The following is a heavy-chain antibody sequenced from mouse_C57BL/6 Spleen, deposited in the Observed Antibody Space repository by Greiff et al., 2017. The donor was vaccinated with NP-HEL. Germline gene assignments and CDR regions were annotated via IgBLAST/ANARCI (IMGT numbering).Heavy chain of an antibody. V-gene: IGHV3-6*01. D-gene: IGHD4-1*01. CDR2: ISYDGSN. CDR3: ARRGGLGRVAY. J-gene: IGHJ3*01. CDR1: GYSITSGYY. Sequence: ESGPGLVKPSQSLSLTCSVTGYSITSGYYWNWIRQFPGNKLEWMGYISYDGSNNYNPSLKNRISITRDTSKNQFFLKLNSVTTEDTATYYCARRGGLGRVAYWGQGTLVTVSA.